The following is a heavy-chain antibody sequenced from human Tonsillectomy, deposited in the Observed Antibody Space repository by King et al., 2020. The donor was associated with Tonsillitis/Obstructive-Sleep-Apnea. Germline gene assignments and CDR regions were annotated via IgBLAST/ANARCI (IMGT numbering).Heavy chain of an antibody. D-gene: IGHD6-6*01. V-gene: IGHV3-49*05. CDR3: TRDRVDGSSSYYYYMDV. J-gene: IGHJ6*03. Sequence: VQLVESGGGLVKPGRSLRLSCTASGFTFGDYAMSWFRQAPGKGLEWVGFIRSKAYGGTTEYAASVKGRFTISRDDSKSIAYLQMNSLKTEDTAVYYCTRDRVDGSSSYYYYMDVWGKGTTVTVSS. CDR1: GFTFGDYA. CDR2: IRSKAYGGTT.